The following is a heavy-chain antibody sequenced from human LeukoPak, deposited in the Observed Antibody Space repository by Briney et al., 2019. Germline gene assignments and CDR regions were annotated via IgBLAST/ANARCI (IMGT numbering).Heavy chain of an antibody. D-gene: IGHD6-19*01. CDR2: IYHSGST. V-gene: IGHV4-38-2*02. J-gene: IGHJ4*02. CDR3: GRGLGGWLRLFDY. CDR1: GYSTSSGYY. Sequence: SETLSLTCTVSGYSTSSGYYWGWIRQPPGKGLEWIGSIYHSGSTYYNPSLKSRVTISVDTSKNQFSLKLSSVTAADTAVYYCGRGLGGWLRLFDYWGQGTLVTVSS.